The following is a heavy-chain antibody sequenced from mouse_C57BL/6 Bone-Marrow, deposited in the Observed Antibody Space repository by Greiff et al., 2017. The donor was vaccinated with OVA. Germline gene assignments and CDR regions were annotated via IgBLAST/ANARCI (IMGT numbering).Heavy chain of an antibody. J-gene: IGHJ2*01. V-gene: IGHV1-69*01. D-gene: IGHD2-4*01. Sequence: QVQLQQPGAELVMPGASVKLSCKASGYTFTSYWMHWVKQRPGQGLEWIGEIDPSDSYTNYNQKFKGKSTLTVDKSSSTAYMQLSSLTSEDSAVYYCATEGYDYDGTFDYWGQGTTLTVSS. CDR2: IDPSDSYT. CDR1: GYTFTSYW. CDR3: ATEGYDYDGTFDY.